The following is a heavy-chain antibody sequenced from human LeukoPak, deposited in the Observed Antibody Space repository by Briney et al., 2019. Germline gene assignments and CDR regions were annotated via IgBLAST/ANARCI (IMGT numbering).Heavy chain of an antibody. CDR3: ARALYYVSGRYLNDY. CDR1: GFTFTDFY. CDR2: ISGPGSTI. D-gene: IGHD3-10*01. V-gene: IGHV3-11*04. J-gene: IGHJ4*02. Sequence: PGGSLRLSCAASGFTFTDFYMTWIRQAPGKGLQWVSHISGPGSTIYYADSVKGRFTISRDNAKSSLHLQMNSLRAEDTAVYYCARALYYVSGRYLNDYWGQGTLVTVSS.